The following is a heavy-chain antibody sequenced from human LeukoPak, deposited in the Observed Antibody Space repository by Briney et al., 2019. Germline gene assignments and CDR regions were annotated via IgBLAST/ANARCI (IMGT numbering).Heavy chain of an antibody. CDR3: ARDGGSGY. Sequence: GGSLRLSCAASGFTFSSYWMSWVRQAPGKGLEWVSAIRPSGDTTYYADSVKGRFTISRDNSKNTLYLQMNTLGADDTAVYYCARDGGSGYWGQGTLVTVSS. CDR1: GFTFSSYW. D-gene: IGHD2-15*01. J-gene: IGHJ4*02. CDR2: IRPSGDTT. V-gene: IGHV3-23*01.